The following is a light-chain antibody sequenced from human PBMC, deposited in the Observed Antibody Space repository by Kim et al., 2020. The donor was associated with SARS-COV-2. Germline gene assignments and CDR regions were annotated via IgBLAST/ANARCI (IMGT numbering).Light chain of an antibody. Sequence: VSVSPGQTASITCSGDKLGDKYACWYQQKPGQSPVLVIYQDSKRPAGIPERFSGSNSGNTATLTISGTQAMDEADYYCQAWDSTWVFSGGTQLTVL. V-gene: IGLV3-1*01. J-gene: IGLJ3*02. CDR3: QAWDSTWV. CDR2: QDS. CDR1: KLGDKY.